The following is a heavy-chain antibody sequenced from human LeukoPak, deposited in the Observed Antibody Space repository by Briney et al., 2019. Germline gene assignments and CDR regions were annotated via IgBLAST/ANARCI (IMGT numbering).Heavy chain of an antibody. CDR1: GYTFTGYY. D-gene: IGHD5-24*01. CDR2: INPNSGGT. J-gene: IGHJ4*02. CDR3: ARDLGFRGDGYIDY. V-gene: IGHV1-2*02. Sequence: ASVKVSCKASGYTFTGYYMHWVRQAPGQGLEWMGWINPNSGGTNYAQKFQGRVTMTRDTSISTAYMELSRLRSDGTAVYYCARDLGFRGDGYIDYWGQGTLVTVSS.